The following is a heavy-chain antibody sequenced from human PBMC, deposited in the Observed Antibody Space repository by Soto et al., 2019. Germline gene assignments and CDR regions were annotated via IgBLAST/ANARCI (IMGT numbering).Heavy chain of an antibody. CDR3: AKDRGSRRSAWYLDY. CDR1: GVSFNNAT. CDR2: ISGSGGST. J-gene: IGHJ4*02. Sequence: GGSLGLSCAAHGVSFNNATMSWVGQAPGKGLEWVSDISGSGGSTYDADAVKGRFTISRDNSKNTLYLQMKTLRAEDTAIYYCAKDRGSRRSAWYLDYWGQGSLGTVPS. V-gene: IGHV3-23*01. D-gene: IGHD6-19*01.